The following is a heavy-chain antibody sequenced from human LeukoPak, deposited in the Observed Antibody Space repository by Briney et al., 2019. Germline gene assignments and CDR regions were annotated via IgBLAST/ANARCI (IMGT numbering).Heavy chain of an antibody. D-gene: IGHD5-24*01. J-gene: IGHJ4*02. CDR1: GFTVSSNY. CDR3: ARGDGYNYWYY. CDR2: MYRSGNT. Sequence: QTGGSLRLSCAASGFTVSSNYMSWVRQAPGKGLEWVSVMYRSGNTYSAGATFYADSVRGRFTISRDNSKNTVYLQMNSLRAEDTAVYYCARGDGYNYWYYWGQGILVTVSS. V-gene: IGHV3-11*01.